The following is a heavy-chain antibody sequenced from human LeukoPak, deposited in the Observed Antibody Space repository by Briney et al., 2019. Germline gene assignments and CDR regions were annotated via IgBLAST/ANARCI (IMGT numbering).Heavy chain of an antibody. Sequence: GGSLRLSCAASRFTFSSYAMIWVRQAPGKGLEWVAAISGSGGNTNYADSVMGRFTISRDNFRNTVHLQMNSLRAEDTAVYFCAKGTGASASDYFDYWGQGTLVTVSS. CDR3: AKGTGASASDYFDY. V-gene: IGHV3-23*01. CDR1: RFTFSSYA. J-gene: IGHJ4*02. CDR2: ISGSGGNT.